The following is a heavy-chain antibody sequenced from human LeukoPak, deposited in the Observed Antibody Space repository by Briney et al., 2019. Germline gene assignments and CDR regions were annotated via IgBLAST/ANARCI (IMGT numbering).Heavy chain of an antibody. Sequence: ASVKVSCKASGYTFTSYDINWVRQATGQGLEWMGWMNPNSGNTGYAQKFQGRVTITRNTSISTAYMELSSLRSEDTAVYYCARGSALLSGIAVAWWFAPWGQGTLVTVSS. J-gene: IGHJ5*02. CDR3: ARGSALLSGIAVAWWFAP. CDR1: GYTFTSYD. D-gene: IGHD6-19*01. CDR2: MNPNSGNT. V-gene: IGHV1-8*03.